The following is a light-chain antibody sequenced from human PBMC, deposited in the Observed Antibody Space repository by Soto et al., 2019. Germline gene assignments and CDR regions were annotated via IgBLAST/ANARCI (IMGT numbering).Light chain of an antibody. CDR3: SSSAPGRTFV. Sequence: QSVLTQPPSVSGAPGQRVTISCTGSTTNIGAGYEVHWYQQRPGTAPKLLVSGHNIRPSGVPDRFSGSEPGNTASLTISGLQAEDEADYYCSSSAPGRTFVFGTGTKLTVL. CDR1: TTNIGAGYE. J-gene: IGLJ1*01. V-gene: IGLV1-40*01. CDR2: GHN.